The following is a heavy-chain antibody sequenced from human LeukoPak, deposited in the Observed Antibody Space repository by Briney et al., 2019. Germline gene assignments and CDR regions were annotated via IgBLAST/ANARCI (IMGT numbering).Heavy chain of an antibody. CDR1: GFTFSSYA. J-gene: IGHJ4*02. Sequence: GASLRLSCAASGFTFSSYAMSWVRQAPGKGLELVSGISGSGGTTYYADSVKGRFTISRDNSKNTLYLQMNTLRAEDTAVYYCAKASYYYDSSGYYRLGYFNYWGQGTLVTVSP. CDR2: ISGSGGTT. V-gene: IGHV3-23*01. D-gene: IGHD3-22*01. CDR3: AKASYYYDSSGYYRLGYFNY.